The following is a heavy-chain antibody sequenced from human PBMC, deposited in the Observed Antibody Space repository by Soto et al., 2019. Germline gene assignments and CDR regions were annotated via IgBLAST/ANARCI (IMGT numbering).Heavy chain of an antibody. D-gene: IGHD5-18*01. CDR1: GGSISSGGYS. J-gene: IGHJ4*02. V-gene: IGHV4-30-2*01. CDR2: IYHSGST. CDR3: ASGYSYGFLDY. Sequence: PSETLSPTCAVSGGSISSGGYSWSWFRQPQGKGLEGIGYIYHSGSTYYNPSPKRRVTRSVDRSKNQFALKLSSVTAADTAVYYCASGYSYGFLDYWGQGTLVTVSS.